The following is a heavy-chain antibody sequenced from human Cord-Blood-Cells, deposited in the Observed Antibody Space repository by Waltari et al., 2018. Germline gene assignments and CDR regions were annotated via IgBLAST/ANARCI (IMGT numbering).Heavy chain of an antibody. CDR3: ARSGYDILTGYDDAFDI. CDR2: RNPNRCNT. Sequence: QVQLVQSGAEVKKPGASVKVSCKASGYTFTSYDINWVRQATGQGLEWMGWRNPNRCNTGYAQKFQGRVTITRNTSISTAYMELSSLRAEDTAVYYCARSGYDILTGYDDAFDIWGQGTMVTVSS. CDR1: GYTFTSYD. V-gene: IGHV1-8*03. D-gene: IGHD3-9*01. J-gene: IGHJ3*02.